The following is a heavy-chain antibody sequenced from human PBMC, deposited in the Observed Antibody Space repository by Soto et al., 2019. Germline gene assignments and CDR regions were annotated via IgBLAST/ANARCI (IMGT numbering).Heavy chain of an antibody. CDR1: GFIFENFG. D-gene: IGHD4-17*01. Sequence: GGSLRLSCAASGFIFENFGMSWVRQAPGKGLEWISSISGSGFKKYYADSVKGRFSISRDKSKSTVYLELNNLSAEDTAVYYCARGGRESNDYGADPKSSRGGPAHDWGQGTLVTVSS. V-gene: IGHV3-23*01. CDR3: ARGGRESNDYGADPKSSRGGPAHD. J-gene: IGHJ4*02. CDR2: ISGSGFKK.